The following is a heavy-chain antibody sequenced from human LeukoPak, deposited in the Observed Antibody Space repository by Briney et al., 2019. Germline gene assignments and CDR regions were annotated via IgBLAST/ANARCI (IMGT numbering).Heavy chain of an antibody. D-gene: IGHD4-17*01. CDR3: ASTVSLGGFGY. Sequence: PSETLSLTCTVSGGSISSSSYYWGWIRQPPGRGLEWIGSIYYSGSTYYNPSLKSRVTISVDTSKNQFSLKLSSVTAADTAVYYCASTVSLGGFGYWGQGTLVTVSS. J-gene: IGHJ4*02. CDR2: IYYSGST. V-gene: IGHV4-39*01. CDR1: GGSISSSSYY.